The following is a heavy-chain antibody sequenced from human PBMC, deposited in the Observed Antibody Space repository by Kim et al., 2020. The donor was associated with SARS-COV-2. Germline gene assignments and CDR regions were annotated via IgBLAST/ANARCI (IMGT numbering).Heavy chain of an antibody. D-gene: IGHD4-17*01. Sequence: AQKLQGRVTMTTDTSTSTAYMELRSLRSDDTAVYYCARDAGRRLSWFDPWGQGTLVTVSS. V-gene: IGHV1-18*01. CDR3: ARDAGRRLSWFDP. J-gene: IGHJ5*02.